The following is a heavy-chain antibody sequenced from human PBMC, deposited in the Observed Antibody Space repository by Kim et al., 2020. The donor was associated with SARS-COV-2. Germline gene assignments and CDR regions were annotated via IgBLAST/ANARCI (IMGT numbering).Heavy chain of an antibody. J-gene: IGHJ4*02. CDR1: GGSISSSSYY. V-gene: IGHV4-39*01. CDR2: IYYSGST. CDR3: ASQNGSSGWGVYYFDY. D-gene: IGHD3-22*01. Sequence: SETLSLTCTVSGGSISSSSYYWGWIRQPPGKGLEWIGSIYYSGSTYYNPSLKSRVTISVDTSKNQFSLKLSSVTAADTAVYYCASQNGSSGWGVYYFDYWGQGTLVTVSS.